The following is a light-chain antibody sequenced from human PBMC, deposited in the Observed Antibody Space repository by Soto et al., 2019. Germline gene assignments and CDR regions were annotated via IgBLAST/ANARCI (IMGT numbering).Light chain of an antibody. CDR1: QGIAKS. V-gene: IGKV1-27*01. J-gene: IGKJ1*01. CDR3: QKYNSAPWT. Sequence: DIQMTQSPSSLSASVGDRVTTTCRASQGIAKSLAWYQQKPGKAPKLLIYSASTLQSGVPSRFSGSGSGTDFTLTISSLQPEDVATYYCQKYNSAPWTFGQGTKVEIK. CDR2: SAS.